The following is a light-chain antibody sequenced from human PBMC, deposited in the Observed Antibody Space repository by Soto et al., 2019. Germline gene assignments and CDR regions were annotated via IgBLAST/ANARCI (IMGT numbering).Light chain of an antibody. Sequence: QSVLTQPASVSGSPGQSITISCTGTSSDVGGYNYVSWYQQHPGKAPKLMIYEVSHRPSGVSNRFSGSKSGSTASLTISGLQAEDEADYYCSSYTSSSTYVVFGGGTKVTVL. CDR1: SSDVGGYNY. CDR3: SSYTSSSTYVV. J-gene: IGLJ2*01. CDR2: EVS. V-gene: IGLV2-14*01.